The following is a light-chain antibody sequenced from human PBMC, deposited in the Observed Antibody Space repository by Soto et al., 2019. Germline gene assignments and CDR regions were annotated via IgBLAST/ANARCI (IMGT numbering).Light chain of an antibody. Sequence: NFMLTQPHSVSESPGKTVTISCTRSSDSIASNYVHWYQQRPGSAPTTIIYDDDQRPSGVPDRFSASIDSSSNSASLTISGLKTEDEADYYCQSYDASVVVFGGGTQLTVL. CDR1: SDSIASNY. V-gene: IGLV6-57*04. CDR2: DDD. J-gene: IGLJ2*01. CDR3: QSYDASVVV.